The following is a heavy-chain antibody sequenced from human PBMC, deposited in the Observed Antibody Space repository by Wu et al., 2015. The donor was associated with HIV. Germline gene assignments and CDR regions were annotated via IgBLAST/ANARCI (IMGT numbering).Heavy chain of an antibody. Sequence: QVQLVQSGAEVKKPGSSVKVSCKASGGTFSSYAISWVRQAPGQGLEWMGGIIPIFGTANYAQKFQGRVTITADESTSTAYMELSSLRSEDTAVYYCARAPDELGMDYYYYMDVWGKGDHGHRLL. J-gene: IGHJ6*03. CDR1: GGTFSSYA. CDR3: ARAPDELGMDYYYYMDV. D-gene: IGHD7-27*01. V-gene: IGHV1-69*12. CDR2: IIPIFGTA.